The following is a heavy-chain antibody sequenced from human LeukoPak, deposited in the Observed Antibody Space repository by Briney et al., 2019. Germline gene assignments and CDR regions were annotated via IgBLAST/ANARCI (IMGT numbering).Heavy chain of an antibody. V-gene: IGHV4-34*01. D-gene: IGHD3-16*01. Sequence: PSETLSLTCAVYGGSFSGYYWSWIRQPPGKGLEWIGEINHSGSTNYNPSLKSRVTISVDTSKNQFSLKLSSVTAADTAVYYCARSYYVNFYYYYYMDVWGKGTTVTVSS. J-gene: IGHJ6*03. CDR2: INHSGST. CDR1: GGSFSGYY. CDR3: ARSYYVNFYYYYYMDV.